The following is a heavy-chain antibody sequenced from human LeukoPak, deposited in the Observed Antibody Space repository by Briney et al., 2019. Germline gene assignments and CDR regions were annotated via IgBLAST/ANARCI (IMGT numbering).Heavy chain of an antibody. Sequence: GGSLRLSCAASGFTFSSYEMNWVRQAPGKGLEWVSYISSSGSTTYYADSVRGRFTISRDNAKNSLYLQMNSLRAEDTAVYYCAREPRRRIAVAGTRDAFDIWGQGTMVTVSS. CDR1: GFTFSSYE. V-gene: IGHV3-48*03. CDR2: ISSSGSTT. J-gene: IGHJ3*02. CDR3: AREPRRRIAVAGTRDAFDI. D-gene: IGHD6-19*01.